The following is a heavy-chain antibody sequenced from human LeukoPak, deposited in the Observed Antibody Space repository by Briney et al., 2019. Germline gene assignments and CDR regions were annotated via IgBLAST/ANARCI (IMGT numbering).Heavy chain of an antibody. V-gene: IGHV1-2*02. CDR2: INPNSGGT. Sequence: ASVKVSCKASGYTFTGYYMHWVRQAPGQGLEWMGWINPNSGGTNYAQKFQGRVTITADKSTSTAYMELSSLRSEDTAVYYCARGGYYYDSSGELPYWGQGTLVTVSS. CDR3: ARGGYYYDSSGELPY. D-gene: IGHD3-22*01. CDR1: GYTFTGYY. J-gene: IGHJ4*02.